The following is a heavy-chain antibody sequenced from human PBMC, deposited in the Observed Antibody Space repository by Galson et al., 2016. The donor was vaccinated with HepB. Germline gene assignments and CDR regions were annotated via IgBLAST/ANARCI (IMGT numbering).Heavy chain of an antibody. D-gene: IGHD4-23*01. J-gene: IGHJ5*01. V-gene: IGHV4-34*01. CDR1: GESLRSYH. Sequence: SETLSLTCAVYGESLRSYHWNWIRQPPGKGLEWIGEINQSGSRNNYNPSLKSRVTISLDTSKNQFSLMLTFVTAADTGVYYCARAGKRWGRGGLDSWGLGTLVTVSS. CDR3: ARAGKRWGRGGLDS. CDR2: INQSGSRN.